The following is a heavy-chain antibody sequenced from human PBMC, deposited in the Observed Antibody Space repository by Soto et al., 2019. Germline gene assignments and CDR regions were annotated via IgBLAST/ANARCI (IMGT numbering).Heavy chain of an antibody. CDR3: AKESYDILTGYFYMDV. D-gene: IGHD3-9*01. CDR2: ISGSGGST. V-gene: IGHV3-23*01. Sequence: GGSLRLSCAVSGFIFRNYHMSWVRQAPGKGLEWVSAISGSGGSTYYADSVKGRFTISRDNSKNTLYLQMNSLRAEDTAVYYCAKESYDILTGYFYMDVWGKGTTVTVSS. CDR1: GFIFRNYH. J-gene: IGHJ6*03.